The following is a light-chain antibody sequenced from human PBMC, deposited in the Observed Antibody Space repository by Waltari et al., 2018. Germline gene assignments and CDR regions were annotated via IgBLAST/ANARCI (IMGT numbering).Light chain of an antibody. CDR3: QHYGSSPPIT. CDR1: QSVSSSY. Sequence: EIVLTQSPGTLSLSPGERTTLPCRARQSVSSSYLAWYQQKPGQAPRLLIYGASSRATGIPDRFSGSGSGTDFTLTISRLEPEDFAVYYCQHYGSSPPITFGQGTRLEIK. V-gene: IGKV3-20*01. CDR2: GAS. J-gene: IGKJ5*01.